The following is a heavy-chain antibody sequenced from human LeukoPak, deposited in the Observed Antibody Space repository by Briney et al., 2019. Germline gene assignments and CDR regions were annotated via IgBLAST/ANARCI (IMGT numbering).Heavy chain of an antibody. CDR1: GFTVSNYY. CDR3: ARGHGA. D-gene: IGHD5-24*01. CDR2: IYTGGST. V-gene: IGHV3-66*01. J-gene: IGHJ5*02. Sequence: PGGSLRLSCAVSGFTVSNYYMSWVRQAPGKGLEWVPVIYTGGSTHYAASVKGRFTISKDISKNSLFLQMNSLRADDTAVYYCARGHGAWGQGALVTVSS.